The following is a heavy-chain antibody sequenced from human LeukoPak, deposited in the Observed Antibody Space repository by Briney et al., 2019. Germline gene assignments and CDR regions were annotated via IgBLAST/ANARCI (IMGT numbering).Heavy chain of an antibody. CDR2: IRYDGSNK. J-gene: IGHJ6*03. CDR3: AKDREVSYYDILTGRGYYYYYMDV. V-gene: IGHV3-30*02. D-gene: IGHD3-9*01. Sequence: PGGSLRLSCAASGFTFSSYGMHWVRQAPGKGLEWVAFIRYDGSNKYYADSVKGRFTISRDNSKNTLYLQMNSLRAEDTAVYYCAKDREVSYYDILTGRGYYYYYMDVWGKGTTVTISS. CDR1: GFTFSSYG.